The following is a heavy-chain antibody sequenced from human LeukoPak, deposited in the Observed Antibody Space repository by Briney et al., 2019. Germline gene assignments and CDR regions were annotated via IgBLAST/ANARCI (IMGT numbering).Heavy chain of an antibody. J-gene: IGHJ4*02. V-gene: IGHV3-7*01. CDR3: ARIYYFGDNNWRYFDN. CDR1: GFNVRSNY. CDR2: IDPDGSEK. Sequence: GGSLRLSCAASGFNVRSNYMSWVRQAPGKGLEWVANIDPDGSEKQYGDSVKGRFTTSRDNAKNSLYLQMNSLRAEDTAIYYCARIYYFGDNNWRYFDNWGQGTLVTVSS. D-gene: IGHD3-10*01.